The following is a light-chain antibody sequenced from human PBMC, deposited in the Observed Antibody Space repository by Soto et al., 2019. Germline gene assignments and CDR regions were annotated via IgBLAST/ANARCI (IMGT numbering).Light chain of an antibody. CDR2: EGS. V-gene: IGLV2-23*01. CDR3: CSYAGSSPYV. CDR1: SSDVGSYNL. J-gene: IGLJ1*01. Sequence: QSVLTQPASVSGSPGQSITISCTGTSSDVGSYNLVSWYQQHPGKAPKLMIYEGSKRPSGVSNRFSGSKSGNTASLTISGLQAEDEADYYCCSYAGSSPYVFGTGTKSTFL.